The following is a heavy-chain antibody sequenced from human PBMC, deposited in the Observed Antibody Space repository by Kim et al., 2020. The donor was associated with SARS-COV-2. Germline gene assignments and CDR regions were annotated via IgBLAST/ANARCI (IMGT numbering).Heavy chain of an antibody. CDR2: IFYDGSDK. J-gene: IGHJ4*02. CDR1: GFAFSHYA. D-gene: IGHD3-10*01. CDR3: ARDLRASGGPFDY. V-gene: IGHV3-30*04. Sequence: GGSLRLSCAASGFAFSHYAMHWVRQAPGKGLEWVAIIFYDGSDKVHADSVKGRFFISRDNSKNMLYLQMNSLRSEDTAVYYCARDLRASGGPFDYGGRGTLVTVS.